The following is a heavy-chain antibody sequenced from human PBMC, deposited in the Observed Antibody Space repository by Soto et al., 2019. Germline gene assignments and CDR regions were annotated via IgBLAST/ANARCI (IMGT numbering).Heavy chain of an antibody. D-gene: IGHD3-22*01. Sequence: EVQLVESGGGLVQPGGSLRLSCAASGFTFSSYDMHWVRQATGKGLEWVSAIGTAGDTYYPGSVKGRFTISRENAKNSMYLQMNSLRAGDTAVYYCARDLYYYDSSGYYYYYGMDVWGQGTTVTVSS. CDR1: GFTFSSYD. V-gene: IGHV3-13*01. J-gene: IGHJ6*02. CDR3: ARDLYYYDSSGYYYYYGMDV. CDR2: IGTAGDT.